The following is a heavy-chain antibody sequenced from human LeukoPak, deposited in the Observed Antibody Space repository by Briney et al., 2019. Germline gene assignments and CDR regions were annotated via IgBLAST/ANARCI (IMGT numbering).Heavy chain of an antibody. V-gene: IGHV4-34*01. Sequence: SETLSLTCAVYGGSFSGYYWSWIRQPPGKGLEWIGEISHSGSTNYNPSLKSRVTISVDTSKNQFSLKLSSVTAADTAVYYCARFAYDFWSGYYHFDYWGQGTLVTVSS. CDR2: ISHSGST. CDR3: ARFAYDFWSGYYHFDY. J-gene: IGHJ4*02. CDR1: GGSFSGYY. D-gene: IGHD3-3*01.